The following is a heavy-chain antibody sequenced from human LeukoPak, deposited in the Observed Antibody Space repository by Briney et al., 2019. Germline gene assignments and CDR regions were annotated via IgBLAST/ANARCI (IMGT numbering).Heavy chain of an antibody. J-gene: IGHJ4*02. V-gene: IGHV4-39*07. CDR3: ARAERYSGSFDY. CDR1: GGSISSSTYY. CDR2: VYYGGST. Sequence: SKTLSLTCTVSGGSISSSTYYWGWIRQPPGKGLEWIGSVYYGGSTYYSPSLKSRVTISVDTSKNQFSLKLSSVTAADTAVYFCARAERYSGSFDYWGQGALVTVSS. D-gene: IGHD1-26*01.